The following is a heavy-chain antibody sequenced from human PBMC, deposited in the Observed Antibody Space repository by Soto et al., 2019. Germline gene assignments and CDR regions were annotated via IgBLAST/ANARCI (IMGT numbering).Heavy chain of an antibody. CDR2: TFTGGST. CDR3: AKKPPSSIQGWAFGMDV. V-gene: IGHV3-53*02. J-gene: IGHJ6*02. Sequence: EVQMVETGGGLIQPGGSLRLSCLASGFSVTTNYIIWFRQPPGKGLEWVSTTFTGGSTHYADSVKGRFSISRDNSKNALYLQMNNLRVEHTAVYYCAKKPPSSIQGWAFGMDVWGQGTTVSVSS. CDR1: GFSVTTNY. D-gene: IGHD1-26*01.